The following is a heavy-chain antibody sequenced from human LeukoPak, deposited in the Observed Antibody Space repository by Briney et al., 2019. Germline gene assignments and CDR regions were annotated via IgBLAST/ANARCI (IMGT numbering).Heavy chain of an antibody. CDR1: GYTFTGYY. CDR3: ARDVRWYSSGWWGFDY. D-gene: IGHD6-19*01. J-gene: IGHJ4*02. V-gene: IGHV1-2*02. CDR2: INPNSGGT. Sequence: GASVKVSCKASGYTFTGYYMHWVRQAPGQGLEWMGWINPNSGGTNYAQKFQGRVTMTTDTSTSTAYMELRSLRSDDTAVYYCARDVRWYSSGWWGFDYWGQGTLVTVSS.